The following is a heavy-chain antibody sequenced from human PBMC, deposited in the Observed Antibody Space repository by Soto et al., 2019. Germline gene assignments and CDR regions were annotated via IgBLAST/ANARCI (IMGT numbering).Heavy chain of an antibody. CDR1: GFTFSTYA. Sequence: GGSLRLSCAASGFTFSTYAMNWVRQAPGKGLEWVSGITTGGGSTYYADSVKGRFTISRDNSKNTLYLQVNSPRAEDTAVYYCAKVVRSTSYYFDYWGQGTLVTVSS. J-gene: IGHJ4*02. D-gene: IGHD6-6*01. CDR3: AKVVRSTSYYFDY. V-gene: IGHV3-23*01. CDR2: ITTGGGST.